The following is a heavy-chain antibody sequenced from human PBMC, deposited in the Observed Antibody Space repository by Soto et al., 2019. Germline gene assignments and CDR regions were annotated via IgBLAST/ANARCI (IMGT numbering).Heavy chain of an antibody. CDR3: AKSLSGWYPYFDY. CDR1: GFTFDDYA. CDR2: ISWNSGSI. J-gene: IGHJ4*02. D-gene: IGHD6-19*01. Sequence: PGGSLRLSCAASGFTFDDYAMHWVRQAPGKGLEWVSGISWNSGSIGYADSVKGRFTISRDNAKNSLYLQMNSLRAEDTALYYCAKSLSGWYPYFDYWGQGTLVTVSS. V-gene: IGHV3-9*01.